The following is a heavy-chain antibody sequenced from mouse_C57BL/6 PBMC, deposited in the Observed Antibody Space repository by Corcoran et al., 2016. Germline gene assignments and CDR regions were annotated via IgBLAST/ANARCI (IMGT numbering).Heavy chain of an antibody. V-gene: IGHV1-85*01. CDR3: ARKYYYGSSSLAMDY. CDR2: IYPRVGST. Sequence: QVQLQQSGPELVKPGASVKLSCKASGYTFTSYDINWVKQRPGQGLEWIGWIYPRVGSTKYNEKFKGKATLTVDTSSSTAYMELHSLTSEDSAVYFCARKYYYGSSSLAMDYWGQGTSVTVSS. D-gene: IGHD1-1*01. CDR1: GYTFTSYD. J-gene: IGHJ4*01.